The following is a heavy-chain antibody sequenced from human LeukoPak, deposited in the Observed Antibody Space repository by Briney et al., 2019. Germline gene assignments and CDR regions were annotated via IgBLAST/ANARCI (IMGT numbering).Heavy chain of an antibody. Sequence: TSVKVSCKASGYTFTGYYMNWVRQAPGQGLEWIGRINPNSGGTNYAQKFQGRVTMTRDTSISTAYMELSRLRSDDTAVYYCAREKQWLAREVFDPWGQGTLVTVSS. CDR1: GYTFTGYY. CDR2: INPNSGGT. J-gene: IGHJ5*02. V-gene: IGHV1-2*06. D-gene: IGHD6-19*01. CDR3: AREKQWLAREVFDP.